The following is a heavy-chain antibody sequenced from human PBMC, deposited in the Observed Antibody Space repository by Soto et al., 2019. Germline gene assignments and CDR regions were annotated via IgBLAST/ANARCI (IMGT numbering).Heavy chain of an antibody. V-gene: IGHV3-30*18. CDR3: AKAGGYCSGGSCLDAFDI. Sequence: GGSLRLSCAASGFTFSSYGMHWVRQAPGKGLEWVAVISYDGSNKYYADSVKGRFTISRDNSKNTLYLQMNSLRAEDTAVYYCAKAGGYCSGGSCLDAFDIWGQGTMVTVSS. J-gene: IGHJ3*02. D-gene: IGHD2-15*01. CDR1: GFTFSSYG. CDR2: ISYDGSNK.